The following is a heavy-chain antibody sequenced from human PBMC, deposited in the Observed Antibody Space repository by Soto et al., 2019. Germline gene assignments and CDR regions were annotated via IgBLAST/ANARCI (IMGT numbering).Heavy chain of an antibody. CDR2: INHSGST. D-gene: IGHD6-13*01. Sequence: SETLSLTCAVYGGSFSGYYWSWIHQPPGKGLEWIGEINHSGSTNYNPSLKSRVTISVDTSKNQFSLKLSSVTAADTAVYYCAREVSSSPSYYYYYMDVWGKGTTVTVSS. J-gene: IGHJ6*03. V-gene: IGHV4-34*01. CDR1: GGSFSGYY. CDR3: AREVSSSPSYYYYYMDV.